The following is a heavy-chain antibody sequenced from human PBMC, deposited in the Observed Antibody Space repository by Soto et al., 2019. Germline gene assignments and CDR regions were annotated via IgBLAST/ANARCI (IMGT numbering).Heavy chain of an antibody. V-gene: IGHV3-23*01. Sequence: EVQRLESGGGLVQPGGSLRLSCAASGFTFSSYAMSWVRQAPGKGLEWVSAISGSGGSTYYADSVKGRFTISRDNSKNTLYLQMNSLRAEDTAVYYCAKDRIVSPAAAEFDYFDYWGQGTLVTVS. D-gene: IGHD2-2*01. CDR3: AKDRIVSPAAAEFDYFDY. J-gene: IGHJ4*02. CDR1: GFTFSSYA. CDR2: ISGSGGST.